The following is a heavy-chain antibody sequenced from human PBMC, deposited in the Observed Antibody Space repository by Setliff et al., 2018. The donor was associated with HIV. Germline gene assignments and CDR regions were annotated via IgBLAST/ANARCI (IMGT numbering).Heavy chain of an antibody. CDR1: GYTFTGYY. Sequence: ASVKVSCKASGYTFTGYYIHWVRQAPGQGLEWMGWIYPNSGDTKYAQKFQGRVTMTRDTSISTAYMELSWLSSDDTAVYYCARDRPGDGGNYQIDYWGQGTLVTVSS. D-gene: IGHD4-4*01. J-gene: IGHJ4*02. CDR3: ARDRPGDGGNYQIDY. V-gene: IGHV1-2*02. CDR2: IYPNSGDT.